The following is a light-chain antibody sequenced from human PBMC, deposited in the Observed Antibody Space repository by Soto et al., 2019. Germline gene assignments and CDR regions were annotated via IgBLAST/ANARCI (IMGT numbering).Light chain of an antibody. Sequence: DIQLTQSPSSLSASVGDRVTITCRASENIGNYLNWYQQIPGRAPKPLVLSASRLQSGVPSRFSGSGSGADVTLTITSLQTEDFATYYCQQSYSAPLTFGPGTTVDFK. CDR1: ENIGNY. V-gene: IGKV1-39*01. CDR3: QQSYSAPLT. J-gene: IGKJ3*01. CDR2: SAS.